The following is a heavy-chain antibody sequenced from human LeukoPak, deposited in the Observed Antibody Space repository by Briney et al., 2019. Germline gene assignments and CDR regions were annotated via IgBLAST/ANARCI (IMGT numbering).Heavy chain of an antibody. Sequence: PGGSLRLSCAASGFTFSSYSMNWVRQAPGKGLEWVSYISSTGSIIYYADSVKGRFTISRDNAKKSLYLQMNRMRAEDTAVYYRARDDSSGYFFDQWGQGTLVTVSS. V-gene: IGHV3-48*01. CDR2: ISSTGSII. D-gene: IGHD3-22*01. CDR3: ARDDSSGYFFDQ. CDR1: GFTFSSYS. J-gene: IGHJ4*02.